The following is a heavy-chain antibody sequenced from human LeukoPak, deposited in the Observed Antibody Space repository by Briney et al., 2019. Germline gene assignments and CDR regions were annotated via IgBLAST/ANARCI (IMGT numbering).Heavy chain of an antibody. CDR3: ASERGFSGYTFEN. CDR1: GDSLSDYF. Sequence: PSEALFLTCTVPGDSLSDYFWSWIRQPPGKGLEWVGYVFYNGSTNYDPYLKGRVTISMDTSSIRFSLRLRSVTAADTATYYCASERGFSGYTFENWGQGIMVTVSS. CDR2: VFYNGST. D-gene: IGHD5-12*01. J-gene: IGHJ4*02. V-gene: IGHV4-59*01.